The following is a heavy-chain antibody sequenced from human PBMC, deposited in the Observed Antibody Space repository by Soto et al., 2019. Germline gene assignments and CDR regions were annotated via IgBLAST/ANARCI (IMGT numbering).Heavy chain of an antibody. D-gene: IGHD3-3*01. Sequence: GASVKVSCKASGGTFSSYAISWVRQAPGQGLEWMGGIIPIFGTANYAQKFQGRVTITADESTSTAYMELSSLRSEDTAVYYCAREGIRHYDFWSGYGWFHPWGQGTLVTVSS. V-gene: IGHV1-69*13. CDR3: AREGIRHYDFWSGYGWFHP. CDR2: IIPIFGTA. CDR1: GGTFSSYA. J-gene: IGHJ5*02.